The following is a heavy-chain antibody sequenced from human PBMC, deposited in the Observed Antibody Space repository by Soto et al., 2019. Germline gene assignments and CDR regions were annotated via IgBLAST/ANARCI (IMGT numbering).Heavy chain of an antibody. D-gene: IGHD1-26*01. J-gene: IGHJ5*02. CDR3: ARGWGLDP. CDR1: GFTFNSYW. CDR2: IKQDGSVK. Sequence: EVQLVESGGGLVQPGGSLRLSCAASGFTFNSYWMTWVRQAPGKGLEWVANIKQDGSVKYYVDSVKGRFTISRDNAKNSLYLQMNSLRAEDTAVYYCARGWGLDPWGQGTLVTVSS. V-gene: IGHV3-7*04.